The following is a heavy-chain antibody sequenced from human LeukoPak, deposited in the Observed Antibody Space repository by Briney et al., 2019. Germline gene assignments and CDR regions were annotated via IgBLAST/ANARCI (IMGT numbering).Heavy chain of an antibody. CDR2: IYYSGST. CDR1: GGSISSYY. CDR3: ARGFRVVPAAIHPGGNN. V-gene: IGHV4-59*01. Sequence: SETLSLTCTVSGGSISSYYWSWIRQPPGKGLEWIGYIYYSGSTNYNPSLKSRVTISVDTSKNQFSLKLSSVTAADTAVYYCARGFRVVPAAIHPGGNNWGQGTLVTVSS. J-gene: IGHJ4*02. D-gene: IGHD2-2*02.